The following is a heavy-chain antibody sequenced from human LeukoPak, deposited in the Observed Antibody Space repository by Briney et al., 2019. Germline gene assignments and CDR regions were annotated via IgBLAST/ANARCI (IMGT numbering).Heavy chain of an antibody. V-gene: IGHV3-7*01. J-gene: IGHJ4*02. D-gene: IGHD4-17*01. CDR1: GFTFSSYW. Sequence: GSLRLSCAASGFTFSSYWMSWVRQAPGKGREWVANIKQDGSEKYYVDSVKGRFTISRDNAKNSLYLQMNSLRAEDTAVYYCARVRYGDSPYYFDYWGQGTLVTVSS. CDR3: ARVRYGDSPYYFDY. CDR2: IKQDGSEK.